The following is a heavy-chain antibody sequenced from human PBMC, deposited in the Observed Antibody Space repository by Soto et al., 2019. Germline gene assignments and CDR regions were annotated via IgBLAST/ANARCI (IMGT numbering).Heavy chain of an antibody. D-gene: IGHD2-15*01. J-gene: IGHJ6*02. Sequence: QVQLVQSGAEVKKPGSSVKVSCKAPGGTFSSYAISWVRQAPGQGLEWMGGIIPIFGTANYAQTFQGRVTITADESTSTGYMELSSRRSEDTAVYYCARSQGGSSSLDIYYYYYYGMDVWGQGTTVTVSS. CDR3: ARSQGGSSSLDIYYYYYYGMDV. V-gene: IGHV1-69*01. CDR1: GGTFSSYA. CDR2: IIPIFGTA.